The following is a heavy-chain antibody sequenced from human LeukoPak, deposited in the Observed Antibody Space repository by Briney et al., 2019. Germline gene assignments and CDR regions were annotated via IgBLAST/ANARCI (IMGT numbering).Heavy chain of an antibody. CDR3: ARHREWELRVVDY. CDR2: IYYSGST. Sequence: PSETLSLTCTVSGGSISSSSYYWGWIRQPPGKGLEWIGSIYYSGSTYYNPSLKSRVTISVDTSKNQFSLKLSSVTAADTAVYYCARHREWELRVVDYWGQGTLVTVSS. CDR1: GGSISSSSYY. D-gene: IGHD1-26*01. J-gene: IGHJ4*02. V-gene: IGHV4-39*01.